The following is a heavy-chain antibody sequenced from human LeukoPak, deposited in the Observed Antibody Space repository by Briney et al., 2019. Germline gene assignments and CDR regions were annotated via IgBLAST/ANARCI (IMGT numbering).Heavy chain of an antibody. D-gene: IGHD6-19*01. CDR2: INTDGSGT. CDR3: ARDRGGSGPTTTDY. CDR1: GFTFSTSW. V-gene: IGHV3-74*01. J-gene: IGHJ4*02. Sequence: GSLRLSCAASGFTFSTSWMHWVRQAPGKGLVWVSRINTDGSGTIYADSVMGRFTISRDNAKNTLYLQMNSLRAEDTAVYYCARDRGGSGPTTTDYWGQGTLVTVSS.